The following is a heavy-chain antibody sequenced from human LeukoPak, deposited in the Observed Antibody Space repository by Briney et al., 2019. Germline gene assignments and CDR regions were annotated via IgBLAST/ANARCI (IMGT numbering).Heavy chain of an antibody. V-gene: IGHV4-39*07. J-gene: IGHJ4*02. Sequence: SETLSLTCTVAGGSISSSNYYWGWIRQPPGKGLEWIGSIYYSGSTYYNPSLKSRVTISVDTSKNQFSLKLSSVTAADTAVYYCARDEYYYDSSGHPLGYWGQGTLVTVSS. CDR1: GGSISSSNYY. CDR2: IYYSGST. CDR3: ARDEYYYDSSGHPLGY. D-gene: IGHD3-22*01.